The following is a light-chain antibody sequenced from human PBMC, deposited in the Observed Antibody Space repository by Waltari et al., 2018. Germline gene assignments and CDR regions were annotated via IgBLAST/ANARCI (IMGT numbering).Light chain of an antibody. CDR1: QSVSSNSYRNSY. CDR2: WAS. Sequence: DIVMTQSPDSLALSLGERATLNCKSSQSVSSNSYRNSYLAWYHQQPGQPPKVLISWASNREAGVRDRFSGSGSGTDFTLTSSSLQAEDGAGYYCQQYYSSPPSFGPGTKVDIK. CDR3: QQYYSSPPS. J-gene: IGKJ3*01. V-gene: IGKV4-1*01.